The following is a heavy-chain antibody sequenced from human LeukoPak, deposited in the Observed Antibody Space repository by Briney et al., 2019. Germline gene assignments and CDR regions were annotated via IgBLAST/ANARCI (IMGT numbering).Heavy chain of an antibody. V-gene: IGHV4-38-2*02. CDR1: GYSISSGYY. CDR3: ARRGPDSSGYYYIDN. D-gene: IGHD3-22*01. J-gene: IGHJ4*02. Sequence: SETLSLTCTVSGYSISSGYYWGWIRQPPGKGLEWIGSIHYSGSTYYSPSLKSRVTISVDTSRNQFSLKLSSVTAADTAVYYCARRGPDSSGYYYIDNWGQGTLATVSS. CDR2: IHYSGST.